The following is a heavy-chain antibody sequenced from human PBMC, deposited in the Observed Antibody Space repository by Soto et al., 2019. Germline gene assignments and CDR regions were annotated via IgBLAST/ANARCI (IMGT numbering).Heavy chain of an antibody. Sequence: GGSLRLSCAASGFTFSSYWMHWVRQAPGKGLEWVSHIRNDGSSTNYADSVKGRFTVSRDNAKNTLYLQMNSLRAEDTAVYYCTRNYDTSGYTVLAYWGQGTLVTVSS. CDR1: GFTFSSYW. V-gene: IGHV3-74*01. CDR2: IRNDGSST. J-gene: IGHJ4*02. D-gene: IGHD3-22*01. CDR3: TRNYDTSGYTVLAY.